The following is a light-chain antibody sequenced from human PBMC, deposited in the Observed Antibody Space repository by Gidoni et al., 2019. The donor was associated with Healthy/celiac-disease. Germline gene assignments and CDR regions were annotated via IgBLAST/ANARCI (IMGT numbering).Light chain of an antibody. Sequence: EIVLTQPPGTLSLSPGERATLSCRASQSVSRSYLAWYQQKPGQAPRLLIYGASSRATSIPDRFSGSGSGTDFTITISRVEPEDFAVYYCQQYGSSPRYTFGQGTKLEIK. V-gene: IGKV3-20*01. CDR3: QQYGSSPRYT. CDR1: QSVSRSY. J-gene: IGKJ2*01. CDR2: GAS.